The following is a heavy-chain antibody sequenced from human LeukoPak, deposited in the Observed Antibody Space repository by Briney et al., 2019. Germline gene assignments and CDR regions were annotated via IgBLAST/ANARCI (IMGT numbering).Heavy chain of an antibody. J-gene: IGHJ5*02. Sequence: SETLSLTYAVSGGSISSDTYSWSWIRQPPGKGLEWIGYIYYSGSTNYNPSLKSRVTISVDTSKNQFSLKLSSVTAADTAVYYCARADRIAAAGGFWFDPWGQGTLVTVSS. CDR1: GGSISSDTYS. CDR2: IYYSGST. V-gene: IGHV4-61*01. CDR3: ARADRIAAAGGFWFDP. D-gene: IGHD6-13*01.